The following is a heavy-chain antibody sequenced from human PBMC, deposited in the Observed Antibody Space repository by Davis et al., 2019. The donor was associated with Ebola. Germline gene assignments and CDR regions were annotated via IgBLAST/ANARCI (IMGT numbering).Heavy chain of an antibody. J-gene: IGHJ3*02. CDR1: GYTFTSYY. CDR3: ARQRWELSSGLSAFDI. D-gene: IGHD1-26*01. CDR2: INPAGGST. Sequence: AASVKVSCKASGYTFTSYYIHWVRQAPGQGLEWMGIINPAGGSTTYAQKFQGRVSLTRDTSTSTVYMELRSLRSEDTAVYYCARQRWELSSGLSAFDIWGQGTMVTVSS. V-gene: IGHV1-46*01.